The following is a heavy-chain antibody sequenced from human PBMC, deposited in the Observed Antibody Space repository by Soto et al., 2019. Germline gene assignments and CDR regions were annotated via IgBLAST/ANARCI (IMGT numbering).Heavy chain of an antibody. CDR1: GYTFTSYG. CDR2: ISAYNGNT. CDR3: ASADYGSAQGVFDY. D-gene: IGHD3-10*01. V-gene: IGHV1-18*01. Sequence: QVQLVQSGAEVKKPGASVKVSCKASGYTFTSYGISWVRQAPGQGLEWMGWISAYNGNTNYAQKPQGRVTMTTATSTSTAYMELRSLGSDDTAVYYCASADYGSAQGVFDYWGQGTLVTVSS. J-gene: IGHJ4*02.